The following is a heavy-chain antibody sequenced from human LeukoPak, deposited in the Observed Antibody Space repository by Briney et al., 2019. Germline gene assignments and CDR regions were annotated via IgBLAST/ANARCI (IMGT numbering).Heavy chain of an antibody. V-gene: IGHV4-38-2*02. CDR1: GYSISSAYY. D-gene: IGHD3-10*01. CDR2: MYHSGST. Sequence: SETLSLTCSVSGYSISSAYYWGWIRQPPGKGLEWIGTMYHSGSTNYNPSLKSRVTISVDTSKNHVSLTLNSVTAADTAVYYCARDSGTTGEVKFDPWGQGTLVTVSS. J-gene: IGHJ5*02. CDR3: ARDSGTTGEVKFDP.